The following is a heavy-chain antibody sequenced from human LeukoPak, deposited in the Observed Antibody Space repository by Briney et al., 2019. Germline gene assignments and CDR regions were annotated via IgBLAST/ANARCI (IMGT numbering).Heavy chain of an antibody. CDR3: ARERLARFPYFDY. D-gene: IGHD3-3*01. CDR2: IIPVFGTP. Sequence: VASVTVSCKTSGGTFSNSGISWVRQAPGQGPEWMGGIIPVFGTPNYAQKFQGRLTITADRSTTTAYMELSSLTSDDTAVYYCARERLARFPYFDYWGPGTLVAVSS. V-gene: IGHV1-69*06. CDR1: GGTFSNSG. J-gene: IGHJ4*02.